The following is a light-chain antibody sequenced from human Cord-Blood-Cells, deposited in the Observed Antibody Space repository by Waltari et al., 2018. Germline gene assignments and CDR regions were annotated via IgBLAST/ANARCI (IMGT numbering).Light chain of an antibody. CDR3: QQSYSTPYT. CDR2: AAS. Sequence: DIQMTQSPSSLSASVGDRVTITCRASQSISSYLNWYQQKPGKAPKLLIYAASSLQSGGPSRFSGSGSGTDFTLTICSLQPEDFATYYCQQSYSTPYTFGQGTKLEIK. J-gene: IGKJ2*01. CDR1: QSISSY. V-gene: IGKV1-39*01.